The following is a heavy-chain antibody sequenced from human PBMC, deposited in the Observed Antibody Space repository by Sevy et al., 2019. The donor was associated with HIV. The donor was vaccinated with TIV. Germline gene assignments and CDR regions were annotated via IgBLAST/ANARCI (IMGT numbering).Heavy chain of an antibody. Sequence: GESLKISCGASGFTFSNYAMSWVRQAPGKGPEWVSGINNGGSTYYADSLKGRFTISRDNSKKMVFLQRNSLRAEDTAVYYCASGDTAMITDLDYWGQGALVTVSS. V-gene: IGHV3-23*01. CDR2: INNGGST. CDR1: GFTFSNYA. J-gene: IGHJ4*02. D-gene: IGHD5-18*01. CDR3: ASGDTAMITDLDY.